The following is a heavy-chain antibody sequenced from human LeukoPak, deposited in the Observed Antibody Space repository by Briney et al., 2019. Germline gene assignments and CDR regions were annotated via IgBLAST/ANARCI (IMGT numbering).Heavy chain of an antibody. CDR3: ATDLGSSRPNF. CDR2: ISSSSSNI. Sequence: GGSLRLSCAASGFTFSSYTMNWVRQAPGKGLEWVSSISSSSSNIYYADSVKGRFTISRDNAKNSVYLQMNSLRAEDTAFYYCATDLGSSRPNFWGQGTLVTVSS. CDR1: GFTFSSYT. J-gene: IGHJ4*02. D-gene: IGHD6-13*01. V-gene: IGHV3-21*04.